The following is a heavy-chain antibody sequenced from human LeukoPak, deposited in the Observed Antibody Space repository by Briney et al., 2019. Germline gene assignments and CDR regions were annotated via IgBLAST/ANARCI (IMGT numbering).Heavy chain of an antibody. J-gene: IGHJ4*02. CDR3: VRDRRYYGSTICVGLLDN. V-gene: IGHV3-7*01. D-gene: IGHD2-2*01. CDR1: GFTFTSYW. Sequence: PGGSLRLSCAASGFTFTSYWMTWVRQAPGKGLEWVANIKQDGSVKYYVDSVKGRFTISRDDAKNSLYLQMNSLRAEDTALYYCVRDRRYYGSTICVGLLDNWGQGTLVTVSS. CDR2: IKQDGSVK.